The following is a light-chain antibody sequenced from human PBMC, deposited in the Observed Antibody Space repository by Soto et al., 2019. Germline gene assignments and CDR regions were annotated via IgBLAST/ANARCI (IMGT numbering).Light chain of an antibody. CDR2: AAS. CDR3: QQSYSTLIT. J-gene: IGKJ5*01. CDR1: QSISRY. V-gene: IGKV1-39*01. Sequence: IQMTHSPSSLSSSVGDRVTITCRASQSISRYLNWYQHKPGKAPKLLINAASSLERGVPSRFSGGGSGTDFTLNISSLQPDHFATYYCQQSYSTLITFGQGTRLEIK.